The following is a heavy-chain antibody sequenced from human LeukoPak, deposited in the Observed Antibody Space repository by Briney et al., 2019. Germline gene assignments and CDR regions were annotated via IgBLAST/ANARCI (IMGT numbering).Heavy chain of an antibody. D-gene: IGHD5-12*01. V-gene: IGHV3-64*01. CDR1: GFTFSSYA. CDR3: ARDRGVATIYYMDV. Sequence: GGSLRLSCAASGFTFSSYAMHWVRQAPGKGLEYVSAISSNGGSTYYANSVKGRFTISRDNSKHTLYLQMGSLRAEDMAVYYCARDRGVATIYYMDVWGKGTTVTISS. J-gene: IGHJ6*03. CDR2: ISSNGGST.